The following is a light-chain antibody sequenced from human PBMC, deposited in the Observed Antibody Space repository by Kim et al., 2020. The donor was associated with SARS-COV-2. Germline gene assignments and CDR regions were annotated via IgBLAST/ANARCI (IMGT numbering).Light chain of an antibody. CDR2: GAH. J-gene: IGKJ2*01. CDR1: QSVPSDF. V-gene: IGKV3-20*01. CDR3: QQYGNSPYT. Sequence: LSPGERATLSFRARQSVPSDFLPWYQQKPGQSPGLLIYGAHSRDTGIPDRYTGSGSETDFILTNSRLEPKDCAVYICQQYGNSPYTLGRETNLEI.